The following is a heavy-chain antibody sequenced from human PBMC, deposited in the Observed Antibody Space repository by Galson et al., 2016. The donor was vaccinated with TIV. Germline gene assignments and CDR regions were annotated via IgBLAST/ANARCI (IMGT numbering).Heavy chain of an antibody. J-gene: IGHJ4*02. Sequence: SVKVSCKASGYTFTSFDISWIRQAPGQGLEWMGWMSPSNGNTGYAQKFRGRITMTRHPSTTTVYMELSGLTSEDTAVYYCARGLYYDSSGYSFDVWGQGTLVTVSS. CDR2: MSPSNGNT. D-gene: IGHD3-22*01. CDR3: ARGLYYDSSGYSFDV. CDR1: GYTFTSFD. V-gene: IGHV1-8*01.